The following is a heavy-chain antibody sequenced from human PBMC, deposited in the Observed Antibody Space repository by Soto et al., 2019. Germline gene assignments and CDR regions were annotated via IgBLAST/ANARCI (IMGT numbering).Heavy chain of an antibody. D-gene: IGHD6-19*01. CDR3: ARANSGWYGPFAY. CDR1: GFTFSSFP. Sequence: EVQLVESGGGLVQPGGSLRLSCAASGFTFSSFPMHWVRQAPGKGLEYVSAISSNGVNTYSANSVKGRFTISRDNSKNTLYLQMGSRRGETMAVYYCARANSGWYGPFAYWGQGPLVTFSS. J-gene: IGHJ4*02. CDR2: ISSNGVNT. V-gene: IGHV3-64*01.